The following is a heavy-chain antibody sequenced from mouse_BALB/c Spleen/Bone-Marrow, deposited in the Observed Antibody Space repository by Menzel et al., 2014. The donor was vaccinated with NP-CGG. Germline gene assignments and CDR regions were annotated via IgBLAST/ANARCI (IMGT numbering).Heavy chain of an antibody. D-gene: IGHD2-3*01. CDR2: ISYSDNT. CDR1: GDSITSGY. Sequence: ESGPGLVKPSQTLSLPCSVTGDSITSGYWNWIRKFPGNKLEFMGYISYSDNTYFNPSLKSRISITRDTSKNQYYLQLNSVTTEDTATDYCARLGGYYAWFAYWGQGTLVTVSA. V-gene: IGHV3-8*02. J-gene: IGHJ3*01. CDR3: ARLGGYYAWFAY.